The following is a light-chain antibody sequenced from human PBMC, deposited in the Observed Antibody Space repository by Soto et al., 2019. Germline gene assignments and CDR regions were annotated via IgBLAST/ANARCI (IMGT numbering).Light chain of an antibody. CDR2: GAS. Sequence: VMTQSPATLSVSPGESATLSCRASQNVFTNLAWYRQKPGQPPRLLIYGASTRATGVPARFSGSSSATEFTLTISSLQAEDSAVYYCHQYEGWPPITFGQGTRLEIK. CDR1: QNVFTN. CDR3: HQYEGWPPIT. V-gene: IGKV3-15*01. J-gene: IGKJ5*01.